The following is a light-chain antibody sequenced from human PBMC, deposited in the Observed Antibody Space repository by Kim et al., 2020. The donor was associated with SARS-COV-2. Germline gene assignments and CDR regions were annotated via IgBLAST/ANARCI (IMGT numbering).Light chain of an antibody. CDR3: QQYNKWSGT. V-gene: IGKV3-15*01. CDR2: GGS. CDR1: QSVVAN. Sequence: EIVMTQSPATLSVSPGERATLSCRASQSVVANLAWYQQKPGQAPKLLIYGGSTRATGVPDRFSGSGSGTEFTLTIRGLQSEDFAVYYCQQYNKWSGTFGKGTKLEIK. J-gene: IGKJ2*01.